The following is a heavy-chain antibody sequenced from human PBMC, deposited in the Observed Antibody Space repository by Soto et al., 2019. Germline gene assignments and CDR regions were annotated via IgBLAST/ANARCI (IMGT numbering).Heavy chain of an antibody. Sequence: GGSLRLSCAASGFTFSSYAMHWVRQAPGKGLEWVAVISYDGSNKYYADSVKGRFTISRDNSKNTLYLQMNSLRAEDTAVYYCASSSGSSSWSPYYYYYGMDVWGQGTTVTASS. V-gene: IGHV3-30-3*01. CDR1: GFTFSSYA. CDR2: ISYDGSNK. CDR3: ASSSGSSSWSPYYYYYGMDV. D-gene: IGHD6-13*01. J-gene: IGHJ6*02.